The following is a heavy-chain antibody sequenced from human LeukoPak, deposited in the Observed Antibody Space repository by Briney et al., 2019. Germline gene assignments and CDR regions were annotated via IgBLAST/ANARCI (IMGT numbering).Heavy chain of an antibody. CDR2: ISGSGGST. D-gene: IGHD2-15*01. Sequence: GGSLRLSCAASGFTFSSYAMSWVRQAPGKGLEWVSAISGSGGSTYYADSVKGRFTISRDNSKNTLYLQMNSLRAEDTGVYYCAKDTDIVVVVADYWGQGTLVTVSS. V-gene: IGHV3-23*01. CDR3: AKDTDIVVVVADY. J-gene: IGHJ4*02. CDR1: GFTFSSYA.